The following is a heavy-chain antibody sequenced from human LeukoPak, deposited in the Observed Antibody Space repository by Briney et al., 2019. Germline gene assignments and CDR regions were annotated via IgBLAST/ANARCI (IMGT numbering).Heavy chain of an antibody. CDR2: ISYDGSNK. Sequence: GGSLRLSCAASGFTFSSYGMHWVRQAPGKGLEWVAVISYDGSNKYYADSVKGRFTIFRDNSKNTLYLQMNSLRAEDTAVYYCAKDLYGSGSSRGMDVWGQGTTVTVSS. J-gene: IGHJ6*02. D-gene: IGHD3-10*01. V-gene: IGHV3-30*18. CDR1: GFTFSSYG. CDR3: AKDLYGSGSSRGMDV.